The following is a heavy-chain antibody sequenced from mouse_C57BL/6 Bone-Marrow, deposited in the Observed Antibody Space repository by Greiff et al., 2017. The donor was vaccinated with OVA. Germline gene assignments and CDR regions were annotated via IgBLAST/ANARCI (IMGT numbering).Heavy chain of an antibody. CDR3: ERSDWALYYYAMDY. D-gene: IGHD4-1*01. Sequence: QVHVKQSGAELVKPGASVKLSCKASGYTFTRYWMHWVKQRPGQGLEWIGMIHPNSGSTNYNEKFKSKATLTVDKSSSTAYMQLSSLTSEDSAVYYCERSDWALYYYAMDYGGQGTSVTVTA. J-gene: IGHJ4*01. V-gene: IGHV1-64*01. CDR2: IHPNSGST. CDR1: GYTFTRYW.